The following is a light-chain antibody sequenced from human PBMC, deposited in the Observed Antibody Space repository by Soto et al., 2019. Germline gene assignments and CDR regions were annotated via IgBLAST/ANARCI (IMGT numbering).Light chain of an antibody. CDR1: SSDIGGYNL. CDR3: RSYAGTSSLWV. J-gene: IGLJ3*02. CDR2: DVT. Sequence: QSALTQPASVSGSPGQSITISCTGTSSDIGGYNLVSWYQQHPGKAPKLVIYDVTNRPSGVSYRFSGSRSGNTASLTISGLQADEEADYYCRSYAGTSSLWVFGGGTKLTVL. V-gene: IGLV2-23*02.